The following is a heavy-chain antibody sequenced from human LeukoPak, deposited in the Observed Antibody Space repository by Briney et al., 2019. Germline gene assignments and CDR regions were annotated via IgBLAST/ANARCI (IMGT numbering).Heavy chain of an antibody. Sequence: PSETLPLTCAVSGGSFSEYYCIWIRQSPGKGLEWIGKVDYRGITQYDPSLKSRVIMSLDTSKNQFSLILSSVTAADTAMYYCAKYASGTMRDYWGQGTLVTVSP. D-gene: IGHD3-10*01. J-gene: IGHJ4*02. CDR2: VDYRGIT. V-gene: IGHV4-34*01. CDR1: GGSFSEYY. CDR3: AKYASGTMRDY.